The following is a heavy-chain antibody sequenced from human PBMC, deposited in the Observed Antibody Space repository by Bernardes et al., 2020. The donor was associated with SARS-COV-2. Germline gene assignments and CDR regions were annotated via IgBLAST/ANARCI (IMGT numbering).Heavy chain of an antibody. CDR1: SFTSSSYW. Sequence: GGFPRLSYAASSFTSSSYWIHWVLPAPGKGLVWVSRINGDGSSTTYADSVKGRFTISRDSAKNTLYLQMNSLRAEDTAVYFCASLSTGTNSFDSWGQGTLVTVSS. CDR2: INGDGSST. J-gene: IGHJ4*02. V-gene: IGHV3-74*01. CDR3: ASLSTGTNSFDS. D-gene: IGHD1-1*01.